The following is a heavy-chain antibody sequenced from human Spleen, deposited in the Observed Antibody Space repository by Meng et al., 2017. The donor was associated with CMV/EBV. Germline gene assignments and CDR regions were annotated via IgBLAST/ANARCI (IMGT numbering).Heavy chain of an antibody. V-gene: IGHV4-61*08. Sequence: SETLSLTCTVSGGSVSSDGYYWTWIRQPPGKEPEWIGYIYYSGTTSTNPSLKSRVTISVDTSKNQFSLKLNFVTAADTAVYYCTRYSPPARFDYWGQGTLVTVSS. D-gene: IGHD2-21*01. CDR2: IYYSGTT. CDR1: GGSVSSDGYY. CDR3: TRYSPPARFDY. J-gene: IGHJ4*02.